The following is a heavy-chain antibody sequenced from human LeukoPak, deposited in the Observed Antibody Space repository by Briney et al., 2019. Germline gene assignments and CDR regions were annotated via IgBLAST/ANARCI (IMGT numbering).Heavy chain of an antibody. V-gene: IGHV3-23*01. J-gene: IGHJ4*02. Sequence: GGSLRLSCAASGFTFSSYAMSWVRQAPGKGLEWVSSISGSGGDTHYADSVKGRFTISRDNSKNTLYLQMNSLRAEDTAVYYCAKRSTENYYPYFDYWGQGTLVTVSS. CDR3: AKRSTENYYPYFDY. CDR2: ISGSGGDT. D-gene: IGHD3-10*01. CDR1: GFTFSSYA.